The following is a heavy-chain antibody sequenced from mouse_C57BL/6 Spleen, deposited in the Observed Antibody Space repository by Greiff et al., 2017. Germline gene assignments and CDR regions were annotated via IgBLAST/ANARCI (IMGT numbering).Heavy chain of an antibody. CDR1: GFNIKNTY. D-gene: IGHD1-1*01. V-gene: IGHV14-3*01. Sequence: EVQLQQSVAELVRPGASVKLSCTASGFNIKNTYMHRVKQRPEQGLEWIGRIDPANGNTKYAPKFQGKATITADTSSNTAYLQLSSLTSEDTAIYYCATPYGSSPFAYWGQGTLVTVSA. J-gene: IGHJ3*01. CDR3: ATPYGSSPFAY. CDR2: IDPANGNT.